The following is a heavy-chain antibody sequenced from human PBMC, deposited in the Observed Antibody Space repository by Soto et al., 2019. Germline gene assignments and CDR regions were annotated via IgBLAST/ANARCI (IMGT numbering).Heavy chain of an antibody. V-gene: IGHV3-30-3*01. CDR2: ISYDGSNK. CDR1: GFTFSSYA. CDR3: ARGRVTMVRGVIITRKGFDY. Sequence: QVQLVESGGGVVQPGRSLRLSCAASGFTFSSYAMHWVRQAPGKGLEWVAVISYDGSNKYYADSVKGRFTISRDNSKNTLYLQMNSLRAEDTAVYYCARGRVTMVRGVIITRKGFDYWGQGTLVTVSS. D-gene: IGHD3-10*01. J-gene: IGHJ4*02.